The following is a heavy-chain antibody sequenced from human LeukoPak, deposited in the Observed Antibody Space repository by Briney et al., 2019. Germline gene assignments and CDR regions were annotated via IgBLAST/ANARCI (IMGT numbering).Heavy chain of an antibody. CDR1: GDSISSYY. V-gene: IGHV4-59*08. Sequence: SETLSLTCTVSGDSISSYYWSWIRQPPGKGLEWIGYIYYSGSTNYNPSLKSRVTISVDTSKNQFSLKLSSVTAADTAVYYCARSTPNYDFWSDYPYYFDYWGQGTLVTVSS. D-gene: IGHD3-3*01. CDR2: IYYSGST. CDR3: ARSTPNYDFWSDYPYYFDY. J-gene: IGHJ4*01.